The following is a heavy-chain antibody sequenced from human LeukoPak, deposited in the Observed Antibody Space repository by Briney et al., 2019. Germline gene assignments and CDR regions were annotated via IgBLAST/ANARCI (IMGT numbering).Heavy chain of an antibody. CDR1: GYSFTSFW. Sequence: GESLKISCKGSGYSFTSFWIAWVRQMPGKGLEWMGIIYPDDSDTRYSPSFEGQVTFSADKSISTAYLQWSSLKASDTAMYYRARGRYSGTYLSYFDYWAQGTLVTVSS. D-gene: IGHD1-26*01. CDR2: IYPDDSDT. CDR3: ARGRYSGTYLSYFDY. J-gene: IGHJ4*02. V-gene: IGHV5-51*01.